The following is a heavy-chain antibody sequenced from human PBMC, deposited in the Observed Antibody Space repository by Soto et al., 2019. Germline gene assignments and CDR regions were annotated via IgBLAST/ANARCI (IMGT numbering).Heavy chain of an antibody. CDR1: GDSIRDGGYY. CDR3: AREHYYDSSGHDY. Sequence: SETLSLTCTVSGDSIRDGGYYWAWIRQLPGKGLEWLGYIYYTGSTYYNPSLKSRLTISVDMSKSQFSLKLTSLTAADTAVYYCAREHYYDSSGHDYWGQGTLVTVSS. CDR2: IYYTGST. D-gene: IGHD3-22*01. J-gene: IGHJ4*02. V-gene: IGHV4-31*03.